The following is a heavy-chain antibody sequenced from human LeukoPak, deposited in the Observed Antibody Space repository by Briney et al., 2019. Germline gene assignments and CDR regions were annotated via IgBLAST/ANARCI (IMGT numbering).Heavy chain of an antibody. CDR3: ARGSGDYPFDP. J-gene: IGHJ5*02. Sequence: GASVKVSCKASGYTFTSYYMHWVRQAPGQGLEWMGIINPSGGSTSYAQKFQGRVTITADESTSTAYMELSSLRSEDTAVYYCARGSGDYPFDPWGQGTLVTVSS. V-gene: IGHV1-46*01. D-gene: IGHD4-17*01. CDR1: GYTFTSYY. CDR2: INPSGGST.